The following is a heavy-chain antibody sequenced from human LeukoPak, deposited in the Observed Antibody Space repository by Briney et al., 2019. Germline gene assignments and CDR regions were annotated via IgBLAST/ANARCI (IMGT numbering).Heavy chain of an antibody. D-gene: IGHD4-23*01. CDR1: GGSISSSS. CDR2: ISSSSSYI. CDR3: ARDDYGGLDY. V-gene: IGHV3-21*01. J-gene: IGHJ4*02. Sequence: PSETLSLTCTVSGGSISSSSYYWGWIRQPPGKGLEWVSSISSSSSYIYYADSMKGRFTISRDNAKNSLYLQMNSLRAEDTAVYYCARDDYGGLDYWGQGTLVTVSS.